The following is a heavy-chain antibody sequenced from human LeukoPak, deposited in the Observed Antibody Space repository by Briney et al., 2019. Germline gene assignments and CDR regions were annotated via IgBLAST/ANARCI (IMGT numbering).Heavy chain of an antibody. V-gene: IGHV1-2*02. J-gene: IGHJ4*02. D-gene: IGHD3-16*02. Sequence: ASVKVSCKASGYTFTDYYMHWVRQAPGQGLEWMGWISPNSGGANYAQKFQGRVTMTRDTSISTAYMELSRLRSDDTAVYYCARDLQTGGMIAFGGVITPGDYWGQGTLVTVS. CDR1: GYTFTDYY. CDR3: ARDLQTGGMIAFGGVITPGDY. CDR2: ISPNSGGA.